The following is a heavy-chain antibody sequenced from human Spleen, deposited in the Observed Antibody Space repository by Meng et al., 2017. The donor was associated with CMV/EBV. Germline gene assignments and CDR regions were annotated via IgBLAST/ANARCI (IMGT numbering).Heavy chain of an antibody. D-gene: IGHD3-10*01. CDR3: ARDWGVRGEDY. Sequence: SCKASGTTFTSYKMHWVRQAPGQGLGWMGIINPSGGSTSYAQKFQGRVTMTRDTSTRTFYIELSSLKSDDTAVYYCARDWGVRGEDYWGPGTLVTVSS. CDR2: INPSGGST. V-gene: IGHV1-46*01. J-gene: IGHJ4*02. CDR1: GTTFTSYK.